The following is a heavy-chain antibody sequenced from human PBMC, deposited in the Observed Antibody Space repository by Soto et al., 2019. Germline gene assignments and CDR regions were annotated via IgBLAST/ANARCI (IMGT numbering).Heavy chain of an antibody. CDR3: LVAGTN. V-gene: IGHV3-23*01. CDR1: GFTFSTYD. CDR2: ISGSGDST. D-gene: IGHD6-19*01. J-gene: IGHJ4*02. Sequence: EVQLLESGGGLVQPGGSLRLSCAVSGFTFSTYDMSWVRQAPGRGLEWGSAISGSGDSTFYADSVKGRFTISRDNSKNTLFLQMNSLRAGDSAIYYCLVAGTNWGQGTLVTVSS.